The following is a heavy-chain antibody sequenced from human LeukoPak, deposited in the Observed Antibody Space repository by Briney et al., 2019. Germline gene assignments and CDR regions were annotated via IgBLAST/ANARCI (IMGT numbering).Heavy chain of an antibody. V-gene: IGHV3-48*02. Sequence: GGSPRLSCAASGFAFSSYNMNWVRQAPGKGLEWISYIGSSGSPTHYADSVGGRFTISRDNAKNSLYLQMNSLRDEDTAVYFCARRPYSDTSGRLSDVWGQGTTVTVSS. CDR1: GFAFSSYN. J-gene: IGHJ6*02. CDR3: ARRPYSDTSGRLSDV. D-gene: IGHD3-22*01. CDR2: IGSSGSPT.